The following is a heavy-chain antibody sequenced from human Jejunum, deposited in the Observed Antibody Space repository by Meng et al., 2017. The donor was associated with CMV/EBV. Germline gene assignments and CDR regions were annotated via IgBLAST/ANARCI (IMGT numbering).Heavy chain of an antibody. CDR1: GSPLSCQY. V-gene: IGHV4-34*01. CDR2: IYHSGRP. D-gene: IGHD4-17*01. CDR3: ARCLVQYTVTRVVTCFDQ. J-gene: IGHJ5*02. Sequence: LSLPRAVYGSPLSCQYWRWLRPPREKGLECIGEIYHSGRPHYPPSLKCRVNISVDTYKTALPQTLRSVTAADTAVYYCARCLVQYTVTRVVTCFDQWGQGTLVTASS.